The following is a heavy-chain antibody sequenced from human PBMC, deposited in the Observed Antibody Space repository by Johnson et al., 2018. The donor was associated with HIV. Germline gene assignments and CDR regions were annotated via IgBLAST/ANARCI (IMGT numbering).Heavy chain of an antibody. CDR1: GFTFSSYA. Sequence: VLLVESGGGLVQRGGSLRLSCIASGFTFSSYAMSWVRQAPGKGLEWVSAISGSAGITSYAHSVEGRFTISRDNSRNTLYLQMNSLRTEDTAVYYCAKVRCGGDCLDAFDIWGQGTMVTVSS. D-gene: IGHD2-21*02. V-gene: IGHV3-23*04. CDR2: ISGSAGIT. CDR3: AKVRCGGDCLDAFDI. J-gene: IGHJ3*02.